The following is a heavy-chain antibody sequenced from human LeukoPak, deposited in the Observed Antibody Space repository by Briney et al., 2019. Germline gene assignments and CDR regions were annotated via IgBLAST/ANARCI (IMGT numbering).Heavy chain of an antibody. V-gene: IGHV3-23*01. CDR2: VSAGGGRT. D-gene: IGHD4-17*01. CDR3: AKKDGDYLGHPDY. CDR1: GFTFSTYA. J-gene: IGHJ4*02. Sequence: GGSLRLSCAASGFTFSTYAMSWVRQAPGKGLEWVAGVSAGGGRTYYVGSVKGRFTISRDNSKNTLYLQMNSLRVEDTALYYCAKKDGDYLGHPDYWGQGTLVTVSS.